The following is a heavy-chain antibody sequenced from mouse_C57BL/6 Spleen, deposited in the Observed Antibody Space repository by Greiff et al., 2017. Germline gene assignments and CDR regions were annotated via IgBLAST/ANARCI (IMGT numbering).Heavy chain of an antibody. CDR1: GYTFTDYY. V-gene: IGHV1-26*01. J-gene: IGHJ4*01. D-gene: IGHD2-3*01. CDR2: INPNNGGT. Sequence: VQLQQPGAELVKPGASVKISCKASGYTFTDYYMNWVKQSHGKSLEWIGDINPNNGGTSYNQKFKGKATLTVDKSSSTAYMELRSLTSEDSAVYYCARGDDGYYYYAMDYWGQGTSVTVSS. CDR3: ARGDDGYYYYAMDY.